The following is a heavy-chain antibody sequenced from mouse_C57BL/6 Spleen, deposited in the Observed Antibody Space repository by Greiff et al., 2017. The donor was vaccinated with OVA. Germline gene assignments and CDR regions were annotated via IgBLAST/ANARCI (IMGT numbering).Heavy chain of an antibody. Sequence: VQLQQSGPELVKPGASVKISCKASGYTFTDYYMNWVKQSHGKSLEWIGDINPNNGGTSYNQKFKGKATLTVDKSSSTAYMELRSLTSEDSAVYYCARRGFYYGSSYVDWYFDVWGTGTTVTVSS. CDR2: INPNNGGT. CDR1: GYTFTDYY. V-gene: IGHV1-26*01. CDR3: ARRGFYYGSSYVDWYFDV. D-gene: IGHD1-1*01. J-gene: IGHJ1*03.